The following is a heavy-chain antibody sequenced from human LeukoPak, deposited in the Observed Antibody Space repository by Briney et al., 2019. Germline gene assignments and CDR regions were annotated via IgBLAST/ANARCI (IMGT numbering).Heavy chain of an antibody. D-gene: IGHD2-2*01. V-gene: IGHV3-9*01. J-gene: IGHJ6*03. CDR1: GFTFDDYA. CDR3: AKDLLGYCSSTSCRSPMDV. Sequence: GGSLRLSCAASGFTFDDYAMHWVRQAPGRGLEWGSGISWNSGSIGYADSVRGGFTISRDNAKNSLYLQMNSLRAEDTALYYCAKDLLGYCSSTSCRSPMDVWGKGTTVTVSS. CDR2: ISWNSGSI.